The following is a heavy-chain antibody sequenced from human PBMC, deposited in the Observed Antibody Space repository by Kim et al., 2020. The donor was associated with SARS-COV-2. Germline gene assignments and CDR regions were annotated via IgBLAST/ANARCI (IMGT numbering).Heavy chain of an antibody. V-gene: IGHV4-59*01. J-gene: IGHJ6*02. D-gene: IGHD3-10*01. CDR3: ARVVRVRGVNYYNMDV. Sequence: SLKSRVTISIDTSKNQFSLRLSSVTAADTAVYYCARVVRVRGVNYYNMDVWGQGTTVTVSS.